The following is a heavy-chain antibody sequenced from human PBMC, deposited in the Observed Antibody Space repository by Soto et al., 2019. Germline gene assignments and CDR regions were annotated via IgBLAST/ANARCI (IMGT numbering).Heavy chain of an antibody. V-gene: IGHV4-59*01. J-gene: IGHJ4*02. CDR1: GGSISSYY. Sequence: QVQLQESGPGLVKPSETLSLTCTVSGGSISSYYWSWIRQPPGKGLEWIGYIYYSGSTNYNPSLTIRVPISLDPSQNQLSLKLSSVSAADTVVYYGASYGGGGYWGQGTLVTVSS. CDR3: ASYGGGGY. CDR2: IYYSGST. D-gene: IGHD4-17*01.